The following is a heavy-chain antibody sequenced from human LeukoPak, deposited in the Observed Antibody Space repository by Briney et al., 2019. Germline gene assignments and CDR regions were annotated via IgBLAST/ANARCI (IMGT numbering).Heavy chain of an antibody. CDR3: ARRTLDAFDI. CDR2: IYYSGST. Sequence: SETLSLTCTVSGGSISSYYWSWIRQPPGKGLEWLGYIYYSGSTNYNPSLKSRVTISVDTCKNEFSLKLSSVTAADTAVYYCARRTLDAFDIWGQGTMVTVSS. CDR1: GGSISSYY. J-gene: IGHJ3*02. V-gene: IGHV4-59*08.